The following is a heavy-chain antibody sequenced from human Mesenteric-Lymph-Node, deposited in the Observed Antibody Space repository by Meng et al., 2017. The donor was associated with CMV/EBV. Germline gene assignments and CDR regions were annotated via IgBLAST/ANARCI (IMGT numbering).Heavy chain of an antibody. J-gene: IGHJ4*02. CDR3: ARGNEWIFGVVTPFDY. Sequence: GALGSYVISWVRQAPGQGLEWMGGIIPIFGTANYAQKFQGRVTITTDESTSTAYMELSSLRSEDTAVYYCARGNEWIFGVVTPFDYWGQGTLVTVSS. V-gene: IGHV1-69*05. CDR1: GALGSYV. CDR2: IIPIFGTA. D-gene: IGHD3-3*01.